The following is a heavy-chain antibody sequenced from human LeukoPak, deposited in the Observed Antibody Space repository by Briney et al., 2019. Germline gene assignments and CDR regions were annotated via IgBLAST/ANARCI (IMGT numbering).Heavy chain of an antibody. D-gene: IGHD3-16*02. Sequence: ASVKVSCKASGYTFTDSYIHWVRQAPGQGLEWMGWINPTSGVTNYAQEFQGKVTMTRNASTCTAYMELSSLRSEDTAVYYCARATFGGVIVYWGQGTLVTASS. CDR1: GYTFTDSY. CDR2: INPTSGVT. J-gene: IGHJ4*02. V-gene: IGHV1-2*02. CDR3: ARATFGGVIVY.